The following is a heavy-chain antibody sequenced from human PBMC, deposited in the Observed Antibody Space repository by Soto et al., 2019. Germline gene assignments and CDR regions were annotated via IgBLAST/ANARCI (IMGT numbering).Heavy chain of an antibody. Sequence: SGGSLRLSCAASGFTFSSYAMSWVRQAPGKGLEWVSAISGSGGSTYYADSVKGRFTISRDNSKNTLYLQMNSLRAEDTAVYYCAKDLTRSGARGYYYYGMDVWGQGTTVTVSS. D-gene: IGHD2-15*01. CDR3: AKDLTRSGARGYYYYGMDV. CDR2: ISGSGGST. CDR1: GFTFSSYA. J-gene: IGHJ6*02. V-gene: IGHV3-23*01.